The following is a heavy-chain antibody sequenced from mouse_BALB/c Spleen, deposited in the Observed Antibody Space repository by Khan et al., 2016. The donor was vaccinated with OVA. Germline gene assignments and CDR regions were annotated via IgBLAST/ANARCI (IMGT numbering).Heavy chain of an antibody. Sequence: QVRLQQSGPGLVAPSQNLSLTCTVSGFSLRDYGVSWIRQPPGKGLEWLGVIWGGGSTYYNSDLKSRLSISKDNSKSQVFLKMSSLQSDDTAMFYCAKGVWSYYYTLDYWGQGTSVTVSS. CDR3: AKGVWSYYYTLDY. CDR2: IWGGGST. J-gene: IGHJ4*01. V-gene: IGHV2-6-5*01. CDR1: GFSLRDYG.